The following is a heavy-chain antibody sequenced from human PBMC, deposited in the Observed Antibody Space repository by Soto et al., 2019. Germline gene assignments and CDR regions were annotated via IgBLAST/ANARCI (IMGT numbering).Heavy chain of an antibody. D-gene: IGHD3-3*01. CDR2: IYYSGNS. Sequence: QVQLQESGPGLVKPSETLSLTCTVSGSSITSFYWSWIRQSPGKGLEWIGYIYYSGNSNYNPSLKSRVTISVASSENRLARKLISETAADTAVYYCARQGGEWLFGVQMDVWGKGTTVIVSS. J-gene: IGHJ6*04. CDR3: ARQGGEWLFGVQMDV. V-gene: IGHV4-59*08. CDR1: GSSITSFY.